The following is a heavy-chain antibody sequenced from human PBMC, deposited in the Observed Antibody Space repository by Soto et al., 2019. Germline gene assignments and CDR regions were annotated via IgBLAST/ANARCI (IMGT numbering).Heavy chain of an antibody. D-gene: IGHD3-10*01. CDR1: GYTFTGYY. J-gene: IGHJ4*02. CDR3: AREQGYYGSGSNFDY. CDR2: INPNSGGT. Sequence: VQLVQSGAEVKKPGASVKVSCKASGYTFTGYYMHWVRQAPGQGLEWMGWINPNSGGTNYAQKFQGRVTMTRDTSISTAYMELSRLRSDDTAVYYCAREQGYYGSGSNFDYWGQGTLVTVSS. V-gene: IGHV1-2*02.